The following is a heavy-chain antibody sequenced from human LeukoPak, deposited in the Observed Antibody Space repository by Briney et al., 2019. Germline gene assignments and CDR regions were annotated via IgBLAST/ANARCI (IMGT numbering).Heavy chain of an antibody. V-gene: IGHV4-59*01. D-gene: IGHD5-24*01. CDR2: SHYSGTT. CDR1: GGSINTYY. Sequence: PSETLSLTCTVSGGSINTYYWSWIRQPPGKGLEWIGYSHYSGTTNYNPSLKSRVTIPVDTSKNQFSLRLSSVTAADTAVYYCASVQGDGYSDLWGQGTMVTVSS. CDR3: ASVQGDGYSDL. J-gene: IGHJ3*01.